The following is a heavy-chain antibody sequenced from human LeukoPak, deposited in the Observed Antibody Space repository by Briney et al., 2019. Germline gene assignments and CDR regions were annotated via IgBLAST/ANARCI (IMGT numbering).Heavy chain of an antibody. CDR1: GYTFTSYG. Sequence: GASVKVSCKASGYTFTSYGISWVRQAPGQGLEWMGWISAYNGNTNYAQKLQGRVTMTTDTSTSTAYMELRSLRSDDTAVYYCARDSSGWYEGGNFDYWGQGTLVTVSS. D-gene: IGHD6-19*01. J-gene: IGHJ4*02. CDR2: ISAYNGNT. V-gene: IGHV1-18*01. CDR3: ARDSSGWYEGGNFDY.